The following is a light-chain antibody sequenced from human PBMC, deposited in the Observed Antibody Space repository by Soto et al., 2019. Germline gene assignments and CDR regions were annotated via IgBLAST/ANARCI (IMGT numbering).Light chain of an antibody. CDR3: MQTLQTPRT. J-gene: IGKJ1*01. V-gene: IGKV2-28*01. CDR2: LGS. CDR1: QSLLHTNGYDY. Sequence: DIVLTQSPLSLPVTPGEPASISCRSSQSLLHTNGYDYLDWYLQKPGQSPQLLIYLGSNRASGVXDXSSSSGSGTDFTLKISRVEAEDVGVYYCMQTLQTPRTFGQGTKVEIK.